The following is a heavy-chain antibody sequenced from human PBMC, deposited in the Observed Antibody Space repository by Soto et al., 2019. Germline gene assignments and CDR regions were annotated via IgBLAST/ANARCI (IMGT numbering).Heavy chain of an antibody. CDR2: ISYDGSNK. V-gene: IGHV3-30-3*01. J-gene: IGHJ6*02. CDR3: ARALVVPAAQTYNYYGMDV. CDR1: GFTFSSYA. Sequence: QVQLVESGGGVVQPGRSLRLSCAASGFTFSSYAMHWVRQAPGKGLEWVAVISYDGSNKYYADSVKGRFTISRDNSKNTLYLQMNSLRAEDTAVYYFARALVVPAAQTYNYYGMDVWGQGTTVTVSS. D-gene: IGHD2-2*01.